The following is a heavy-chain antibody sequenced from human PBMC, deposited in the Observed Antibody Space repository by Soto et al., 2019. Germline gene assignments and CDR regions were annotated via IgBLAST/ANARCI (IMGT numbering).Heavy chain of an antibody. Sequence: GGSLRLSCAASGFTVSSNYMSWVRQAPGKGLEWVSVIYSGGSTYYADSVKGRFTISRDNSKNTLYLQMNSLRAEDTAVYYCARAPNWNDEIWFDPWGQGTLVTVS. D-gene: IGHD1-1*01. CDR1: GFTVSSNY. CDR3: ARAPNWNDEIWFDP. V-gene: IGHV3-66*01. J-gene: IGHJ5*02. CDR2: IYSGGST.